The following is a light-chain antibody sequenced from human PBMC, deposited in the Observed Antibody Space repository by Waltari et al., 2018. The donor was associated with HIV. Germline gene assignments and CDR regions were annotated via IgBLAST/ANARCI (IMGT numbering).Light chain of an antibody. Sequence: EIVMTQSPATLSVSPGERATLSCRASQSVSSNLAWYQQKPGQAPRLLIDGASARATGIPARCSGSGSGTEFTLTISGLESEDFAVYYCQQYNNWPSFTFGPGTKVDIK. CDR3: QQYNNWPSFT. CDR2: GAS. CDR1: QSVSSN. V-gene: IGKV3-15*01. J-gene: IGKJ3*01.